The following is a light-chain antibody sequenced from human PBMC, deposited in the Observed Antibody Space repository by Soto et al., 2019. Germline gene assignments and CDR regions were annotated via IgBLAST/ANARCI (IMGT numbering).Light chain of an antibody. CDR1: QSISSW. V-gene: IGKV1-5*03. J-gene: IGKJ2*01. Sequence: DLQMTQSPSTLSASVGDRVTITCRASQSISSWLAWYQQKPGEAPKLLIYKASSLASGVPLSFSGSGSGTEFTLTVNSLQPDDFATYYCQQYNSYPYTFGQGTKLEI. CDR2: KAS. CDR3: QQYNSYPYT.